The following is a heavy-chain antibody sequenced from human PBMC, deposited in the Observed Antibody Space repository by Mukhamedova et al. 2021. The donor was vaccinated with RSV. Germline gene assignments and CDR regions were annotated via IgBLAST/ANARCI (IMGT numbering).Heavy chain of an antibody. D-gene: IGHD6-13*01. J-gene: IGHJ4*02. V-gene: IGHV4-59*01. CDR3: ANEGGAGGSRIGYDH. Sequence: SRVTISVDTSKNQFSLKLSSVTAADTAVYYCANEGGAGGSRIGYDHWGQGTQVTVSS.